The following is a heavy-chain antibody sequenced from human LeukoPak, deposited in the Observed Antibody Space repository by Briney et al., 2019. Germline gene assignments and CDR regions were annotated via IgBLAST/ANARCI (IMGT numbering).Heavy chain of an antibody. CDR3: AKQLDSGNYYPTGDDY. CDR2: ISGSGADT. Sequence: GGSLRLSCAASGFTLSSYATTWVRQAPGKGLEWVSAISGSGADTYYADSVKGGFTISRDTSKNTVYLQMNSLRDEDTAVYYCAKQLDSGNYYPTGDDYWGQGTLVTVSS. CDR1: GFTLSSYA. J-gene: IGHJ4*02. D-gene: IGHD3-10*01. V-gene: IGHV3-23*01.